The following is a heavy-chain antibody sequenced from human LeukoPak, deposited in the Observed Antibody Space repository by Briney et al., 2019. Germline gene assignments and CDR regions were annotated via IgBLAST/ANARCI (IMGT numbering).Heavy chain of an antibody. CDR2: TYYRSKWYN. D-gene: IGHD6-19*01. Sequence: SQTLSLTCAISGDSVSSNSAAWNWIRQSPSRGLEWLGRTYYRSKWYNDYAVSVKSRITINPDTSKNQFSLQLNSVTPEDTAVYYCARSYSSGWKVWYNWFDPWGQGTLVTVSS. CDR1: GDSVSSNSAA. V-gene: IGHV6-1*01. CDR3: ARSYSSGWKVWYNWFDP. J-gene: IGHJ5*02.